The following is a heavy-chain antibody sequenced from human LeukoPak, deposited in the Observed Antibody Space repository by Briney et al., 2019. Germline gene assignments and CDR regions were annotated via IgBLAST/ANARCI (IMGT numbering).Heavy chain of an antibody. J-gene: IGHJ4*02. Sequence: SETLSLTCAVYGGSFSGYYWSWIRQPPGKGLEWIGEINHSGSINYNPSLKSRVTISVDTSKNQFSLKLSSVTAADTAVYYCASGSYYDYWGQGTLVTVSS. CDR1: GGSFSGYY. CDR3: ASGSYYDY. V-gene: IGHV4-34*01. CDR2: INHSGSI.